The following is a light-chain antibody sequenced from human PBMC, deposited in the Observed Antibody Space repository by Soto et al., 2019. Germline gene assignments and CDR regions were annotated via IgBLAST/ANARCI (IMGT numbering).Light chain of an antibody. CDR3: NSYAGSNNFV. V-gene: IGLV2-8*01. J-gene: IGLJ2*01. CDR1: SSDVGGSNY. Sequence: QSALTQPPSASGSPGPSVTISCTGTSSDVGGSNYVSWYQQHPGTAPKVMIYEVNKQPSGVPDRFSCSKSGNTASLSVSGLQAEDEADYYCNSYAGSNNFVFGGGTKLTVL. CDR2: EVN.